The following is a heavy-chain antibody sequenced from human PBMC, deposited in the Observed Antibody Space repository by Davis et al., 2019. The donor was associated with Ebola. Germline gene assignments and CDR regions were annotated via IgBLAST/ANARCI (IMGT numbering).Heavy chain of an antibody. CDR3: ARGWLRAGMDV. J-gene: IGHJ6*04. V-gene: IGHV6-1*01. CDR2: TYYNSDWYN. CDR1: GDGVSLTTDG. D-gene: IGHD5-18*01. Sequence: PSETLSLTCAISGDGVSLTTDGWNWIRQSPSRGLEWLGRTYYNSDWYNDYAVSVKGRITINPDTSKNQFSLQLNSVTPEDTALYYCARGWLRAGMDVWGEGTTVTVSS.